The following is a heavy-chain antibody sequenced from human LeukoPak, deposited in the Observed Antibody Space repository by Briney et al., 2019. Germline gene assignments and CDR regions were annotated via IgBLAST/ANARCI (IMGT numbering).Heavy chain of an antibody. J-gene: IGHJ4*02. V-gene: IGHV3-30*01. CDR1: GFTFSSYA. CDR3: ARGGDSSGYYFDY. D-gene: IGHD3-22*01. Sequence: PGGSRRLSCAVAGFTFSSYAMHWVRQAPGKGLEWVAVKSYDGSNKYYADSVKGRFTISRDNSKNTLYLQMNSLRAEDTAVYYCARGGDSSGYYFDYWGQGALVTVS. CDR2: KSYDGSNK.